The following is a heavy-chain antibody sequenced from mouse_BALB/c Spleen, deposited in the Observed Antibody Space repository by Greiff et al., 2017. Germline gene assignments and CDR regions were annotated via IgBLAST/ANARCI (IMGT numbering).Heavy chain of an antibody. Sequence: VKLMESGAELMKPGASVKISCKATGYTFSSYWIEWVKQRPGHGLEWIGEILPGSGSTNYNEKFKGKATFTADTSSNTAYMQLSSLTSEDSAVYYCARKDGNYEGWFAYWGQGTLVTVSA. CDR1: GYTFSSYW. CDR2: ILPGSGST. J-gene: IGHJ3*01. V-gene: IGHV1-9*01. D-gene: IGHD2-1*01. CDR3: ARKDGNYEGWFAY.